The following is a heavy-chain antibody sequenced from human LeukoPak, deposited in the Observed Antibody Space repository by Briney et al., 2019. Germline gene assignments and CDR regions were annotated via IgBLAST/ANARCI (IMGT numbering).Heavy chain of an antibody. D-gene: IGHD3-10*01. Sequence: SETLSLTCTVSGGSISSYYWSWIRQPPGKGLEWIGYIYYSGSTNYNPSLKSRVTISVDTSKNQFSLKLSSVTAADTAVYYCARVTMVRGWVARDNAFDIWGQGTMVTVSS. CDR3: ARVTMVRGWVARDNAFDI. J-gene: IGHJ3*02. V-gene: IGHV4-59*01. CDR1: GGSISSYY. CDR2: IYYSGST.